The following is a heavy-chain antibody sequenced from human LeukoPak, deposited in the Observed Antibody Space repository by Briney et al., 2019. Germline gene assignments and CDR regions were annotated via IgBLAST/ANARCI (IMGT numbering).Heavy chain of an antibody. J-gene: IGHJ4*02. Sequence: SETLSLTCTVSGGSISSYYWSWIRQPPGKGLEWIGYIYYSGSTNYNPSLKSRVTIPVDTSKNQFSLKLSSVAAADTAVYYCARGYTYSGYDYWGQGTLVTVSS. CDR3: ARGYTYSGYDY. CDR2: IYYSGST. CDR1: GGSISSYY. V-gene: IGHV4-59*01. D-gene: IGHD5-12*01.